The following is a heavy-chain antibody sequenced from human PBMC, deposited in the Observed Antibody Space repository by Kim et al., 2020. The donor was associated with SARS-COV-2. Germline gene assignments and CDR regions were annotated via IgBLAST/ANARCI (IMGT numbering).Heavy chain of an antibody. D-gene: IGHD6-13*01. CDR3: ARDAISSWYLVDY. CDR1: GFTFRSYS. V-gene: IGHV3-21*01. J-gene: IGHJ4*02. CDR2: ISSSSSYI. Sequence: GGSLRLSCAASGFTFRSYSMNWVRQAPGKGLEWVSSISSSSSYIYYADSVKGRFTISRDNAKNSLYLQMNSLRAEDTAVYYCARDAISSWYLVDYWGQGTLVTVSS.